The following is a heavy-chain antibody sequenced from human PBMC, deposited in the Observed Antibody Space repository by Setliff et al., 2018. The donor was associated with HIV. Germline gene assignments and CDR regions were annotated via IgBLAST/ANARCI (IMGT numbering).Heavy chain of an antibody. V-gene: IGHV1-69*10. Sequence: SVKVSCKASGGSFSSYAISWVRQAPGQGLEWMGGIIPSVDIAQYAQKFQDRVTITADKSTSIAFMELSSLRSEDTAVYYCARGAYRRRDGGTYFYQFDFWGRGTPVTVSS. J-gene: IGHJ4*02. CDR1: GGSFSSYA. CDR2: IIPSVDIA. D-gene: IGHD1-26*01. CDR3: ARGAYRRRDGGTYFYQFDF.